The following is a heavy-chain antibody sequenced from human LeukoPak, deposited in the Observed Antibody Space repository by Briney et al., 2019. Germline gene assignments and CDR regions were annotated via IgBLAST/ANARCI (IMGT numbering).Heavy chain of an antibody. Sequence: WETLSLTCSVSGVSISSYYWSWLRQPPGKGLEWIGYIYYSGTTNYNPSLKSRVTISVDTSKNHFSLKLSSVTAADTAVYYCARLSSSLSGSKFDYWGQGTLVPVSS. V-gene: IGHV4-59*08. CDR1: GVSISSYY. D-gene: IGHD6-13*01. CDR2: IYYSGTT. J-gene: IGHJ4*02. CDR3: ARLSSSLSGSKFDY.